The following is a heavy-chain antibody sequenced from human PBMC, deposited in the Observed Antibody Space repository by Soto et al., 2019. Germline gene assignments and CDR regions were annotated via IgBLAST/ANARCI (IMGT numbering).Heavy chain of an antibody. CDR3: AWVPVRSTSWYPVFDY. CDR2: IYYSGST. V-gene: IGHV4-31*03. CDR1: GGSISSGGYY. D-gene: IGHD6-13*01. Sequence: PSETLSLTCTVSGGSISSGGYYWSWIRQHPGKGLEWIGYIYYSGSTYYNPSLKSRVTISVDTSKNQFSLKLSSVTAADTAVYYWAWVPVRSTSWYPVFDYWGKGPLVTVPS. J-gene: IGHJ4*02.